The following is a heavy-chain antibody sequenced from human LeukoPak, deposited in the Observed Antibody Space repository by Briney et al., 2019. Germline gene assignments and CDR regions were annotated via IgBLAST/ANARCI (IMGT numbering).Heavy chain of an antibody. CDR3: ARAVPPVMTFDY. Sequence: GGSLRLSCAASGFTVSSNYMSCVRQAPGKGLEWVSVIYSGGSTYYADSVKGRFTISRDNSKSTLYLQMNSLRAEDTAVYYCARAVPPVMTFDYWGQGTLVTVSS. V-gene: IGHV3-53*01. J-gene: IGHJ4*02. D-gene: IGHD2-21*01. CDR2: IYSGGST. CDR1: GFTVSSNY.